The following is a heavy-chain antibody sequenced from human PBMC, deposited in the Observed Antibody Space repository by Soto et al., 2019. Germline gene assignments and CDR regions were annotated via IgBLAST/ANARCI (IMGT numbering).Heavy chain of an antibody. CDR2: INAGNGNT. Sequence: QVPLVQSGAEVKKPGASVKVSCKASGYSFTIYAMHWVRQAPGQRLEWMGWINAGNGNTKYSQKFQGRVTITRDTSASTAYMELSSLRSEDTAVYYCAVRSAARPFDYWGQGTLVTVSS. D-gene: IGHD6-6*01. J-gene: IGHJ4*02. CDR3: AVRSAARPFDY. CDR1: GYSFTIYA. V-gene: IGHV1-3*01.